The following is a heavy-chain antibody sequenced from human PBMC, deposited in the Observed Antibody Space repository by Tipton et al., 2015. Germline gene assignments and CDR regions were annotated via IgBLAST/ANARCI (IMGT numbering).Heavy chain of an antibody. CDR2: IYQSGST. CDR1: GGSISGANW. D-gene: IGHD2-15*01. V-gene: IGHV4-4*02. Sequence: TLSLTCAVSGGSISGANWWSWVRQPPGKGLEWIGEIYQSGSTTYNPSLKSRVTISMDKSKNHFSLSLRSVTAADTAVYYCAREGSGGSRYGLDVWGQGTTVTVS. CDR3: AREGSGGSRYGLDV. J-gene: IGHJ6*02.